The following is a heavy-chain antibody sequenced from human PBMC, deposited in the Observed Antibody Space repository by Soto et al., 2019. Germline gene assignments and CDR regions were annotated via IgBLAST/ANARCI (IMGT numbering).Heavy chain of an antibody. CDR1: GFTFSSYA. D-gene: IGHD3-22*01. CDR3: AKSPRTTDRYQKYYYDSSGYYPSDY. CDR2: ISGSGGST. V-gene: IGHV3-23*01. Sequence: EVQLLESGGGLVQPGGSLRLSCAASGFTFSSYAMSWVRQAPGKGLEWVSAISGSGGSTYYADSVKGRFTISRDNSKNTLYLQMNSLRAEDTAVYYCAKSPRTTDRYQKYYYDSSGYYPSDYWGQGTLVTVSS. J-gene: IGHJ4*02.